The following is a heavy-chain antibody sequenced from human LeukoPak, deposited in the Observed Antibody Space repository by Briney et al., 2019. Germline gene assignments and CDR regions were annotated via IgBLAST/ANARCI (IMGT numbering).Heavy chain of an antibody. D-gene: IGHD2-15*01. CDR2: INPGVSHT. CDR1: GYSFTNHW. V-gene: IGHV5-51*01. Sequence: GESLKISCKGSGYSFTNHWIGWVRQMPGKGLEWMGIINPGVSHTIYSPSFEGQVTISADKSISTAYLQWSSLRASDTAMYFCARRYCSGGTCYYFDYWGQGFLVTVSS. J-gene: IGHJ4*02. CDR3: ARRYCSGGTCYYFDY.